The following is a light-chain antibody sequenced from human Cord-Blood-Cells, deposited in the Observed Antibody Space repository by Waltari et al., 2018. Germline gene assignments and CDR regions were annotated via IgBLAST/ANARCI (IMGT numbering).Light chain of an antibody. CDR3: SSYTSSSLWV. Sequence: QSALTQPASVSGSPGQSITISCTGTSSDAGGYNYVSWYQQPPGKAPKLMIYDVSKRPSGVSNRFSGSKSGNTASLTISGLQAEDEADYYCSSYTSSSLWVFGGGTKLTVL. CDR1: SSDAGGYNY. J-gene: IGLJ3*02. V-gene: IGLV2-14*01. CDR2: DVS.